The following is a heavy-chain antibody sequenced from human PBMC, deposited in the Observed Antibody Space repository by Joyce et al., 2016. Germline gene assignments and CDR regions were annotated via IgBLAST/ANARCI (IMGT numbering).Heavy chain of an antibody. CDR3: ARDRRWGDYFFDY. Sequence: QLLESGGGVVQPGRSLRLSCAASGFAFSAYGMHWVRQAPGKGVEWVAFIWYDGSNKYYADSVKGRFTISRDNSKNTLYLQMNSLRAEDTAVYYCARDRRWGDYFFDYWGQGTLVTVSS. V-gene: IGHV3-33*01. J-gene: IGHJ4*02. CDR2: IWYDGSNK. D-gene: IGHD3-16*01. CDR1: GFAFSAYG.